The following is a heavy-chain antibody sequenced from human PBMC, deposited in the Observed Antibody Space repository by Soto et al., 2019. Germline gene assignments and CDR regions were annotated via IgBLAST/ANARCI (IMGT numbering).Heavy chain of an antibody. CDR2: IYYSGST. CDR1: GGSISSSSYY. D-gene: IGHD6-13*01. CDR3: ARIRESSSWPNWFDS. V-gene: IGHV4-39*01. Sequence: PSETLSLTCTVSGGSISSSSYYWGWIRQPPGKGLEWIGSIYYSGSTYYNPSLKSRVTISVDTSKNQFSLKLSSVTAADTAVYYCARIRESSSWPNWFDSWGQGTLVTVSS. J-gene: IGHJ5*01.